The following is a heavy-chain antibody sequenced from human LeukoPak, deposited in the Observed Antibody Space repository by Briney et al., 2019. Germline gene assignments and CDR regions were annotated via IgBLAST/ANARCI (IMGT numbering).Heavy chain of an antibody. V-gene: IGHV4-59*11. CDR1: GGSISSHY. D-gene: IGHD3-3*01. CDR3: ARVWSPSYYDFWSGYYDPGYYYYMDV. J-gene: IGHJ6*03. CDR2: IYYSGST. Sequence: WETLSLTCTVSGGSISSHYWSWIRQPPGKGLEWIGYIYYSGSTNYNPSLKSRVTISVDTSKNQFSLKLSSVTAADTAVYYCARVWSPSYYDFWSGYYDPGYYYYMDVWGKGTTVTVSS.